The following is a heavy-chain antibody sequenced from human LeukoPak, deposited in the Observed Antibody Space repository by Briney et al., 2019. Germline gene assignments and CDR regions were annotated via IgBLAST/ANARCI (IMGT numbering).Heavy chain of an antibody. Sequence: PSETLSLTCTVSGGSISSSSYYWGRIRQPPGKGLEWIGSIYYSGSTSYNPSLKSRVTISVDTSKNHFSLKLNSVTAADTGLYYCARNSSGWSFDYWGQGTLVTVSS. D-gene: IGHD6-19*01. CDR2: IYYSGST. CDR1: GGSISSSSYY. CDR3: ARNSSGWSFDY. J-gene: IGHJ4*02. V-gene: IGHV4-39*02.